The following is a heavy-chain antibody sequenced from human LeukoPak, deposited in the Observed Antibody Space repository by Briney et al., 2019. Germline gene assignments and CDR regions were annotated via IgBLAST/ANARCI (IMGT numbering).Heavy chain of an antibody. V-gene: IGHV3-23*01. CDR2: ISGSGGST. D-gene: IGHD6-19*01. J-gene: IGHJ4*02. Sequence: TGGSLRLSCAASGFTLSSYAMSWVRQAPGKGLEWVSAISGSGGSTYYADSVKGRFTISRDNSKNTLYLQMNSLRAEDTAVYYCAKDFNRRGYSSGLFDYWGQGTLVTVSS. CDR1: GFTLSSYA. CDR3: AKDFNRRGYSSGLFDY.